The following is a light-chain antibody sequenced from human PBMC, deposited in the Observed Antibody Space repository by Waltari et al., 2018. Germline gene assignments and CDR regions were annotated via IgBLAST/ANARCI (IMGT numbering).Light chain of an antibody. CDR2: KAS. Sequence: DIQMTQSPSTLSASVGDRVTITCRASQSISSWLAWYQLKPGKDPNLLIYKASSLESGVPSRFSGSGSGTEFTLTISSLQPDDVATYYCQHHGAFGQGTKVEIK. J-gene: IGKJ1*01. V-gene: IGKV1-5*03. CDR3: QHHGA. CDR1: QSISSW.